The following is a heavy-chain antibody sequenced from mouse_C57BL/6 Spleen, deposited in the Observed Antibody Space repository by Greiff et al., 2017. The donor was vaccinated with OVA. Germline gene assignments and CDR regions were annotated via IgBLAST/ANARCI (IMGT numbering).Heavy chain of an antibody. CDR2: IDTNSGGT. CDR1: GYTFTSYW. Sequence: QVQLQQPGAELVKPGASVKLSCKASGYTFTSYWMHWVKQRPGRGLEWIGRIDTNSGGTKYNEKFKSKATLTVDKPTSTAYMQLSSLTSDDSAVYYCARCSDSYFYFDYWGQGTTLTVSS. J-gene: IGHJ2*01. D-gene: IGHD2-12*01. CDR3: ARCSDSYFYFDY. V-gene: IGHV1-72*01.